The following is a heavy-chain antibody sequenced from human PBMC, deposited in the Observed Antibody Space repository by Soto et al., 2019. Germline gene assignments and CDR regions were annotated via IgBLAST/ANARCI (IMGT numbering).Heavy chain of an antibody. CDR2: INHSGST. D-gene: IGHD3-22*01. CDR3: ARGRTSVAYESSGYYPTLYYYYGMDV. V-gene: IGHV4-34*01. Sequence: SETLSLTCAVYGGSFSGYYWSWIRQPPGKGLEWIGEINHSGSTNYNPSLKSRVTISVDTSKNQFSLKLSSVTAADTAVYYCARGRTSVAYESSGYYPTLYYYYGMDVWGQGTTVTVSS. CDR1: GGSFSGYY. J-gene: IGHJ6*02.